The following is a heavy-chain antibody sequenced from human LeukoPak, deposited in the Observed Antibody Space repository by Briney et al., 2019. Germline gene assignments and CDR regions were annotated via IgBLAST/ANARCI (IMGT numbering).Heavy chain of an antibody. J-gene: IGHJ4*02. V-gene: IGHV1-18*01. D-gene: IGHD6-13*01. CDR3: ARDHSSSCQLFDY. CDR2: RSAYNGDT. Sequence: ASVKVSCKTSGYTFTNYGITWVRQAPGQGLEWMGWRSAYNGDTKYAQKLQGRFTMTTDTSTNTAYMELRSLRSDDTAVYYCARDHSSSCQLFDYWGQGTLVTVSS. CDR1: GYTFTNYG.